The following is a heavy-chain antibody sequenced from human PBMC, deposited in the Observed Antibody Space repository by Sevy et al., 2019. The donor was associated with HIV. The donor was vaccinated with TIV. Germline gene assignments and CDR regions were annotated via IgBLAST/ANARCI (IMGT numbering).Heavy chain of an antibody. V-gene: IGHV3-23*01. CDR2: VSGRGGSA. CDR3: AKGLRGTTTNNWFDP. Sequence: GGSLRLSCAASGFPFSSYAMSWVRQAPGKGLEWVSTVSGRGGSANYADSVKGRFTITRDNSKNTRFLQMHSLRAEDTAVYYCAKGLRGTTTNNWFDPWGQGTLVTVSS. D-gene: IGHD4-17*01. J-gene: IGHJ5*02. CDR1: GFPFSSYA.